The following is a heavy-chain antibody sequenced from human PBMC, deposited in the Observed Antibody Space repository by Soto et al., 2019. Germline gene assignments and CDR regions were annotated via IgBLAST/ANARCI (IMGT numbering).Heavy chain of an antibody. J-gene: IGHJ2*01. CDR2: ISYDGSKK. D-gene: IGHD4-4*01. CDR1: GFTLSSYA. Sequence: QVQLVESGGGVVQPVRSLRLSCAASGFTLSSYAMHWVRQAPGKGLEWVAVISYDGSKKYYADSVKGRFTISRDNSKNTLYRQMNSLRAEDTAVYYCATPLWRDDYNWGYFDLWGRGTLVTVSS. V-gene: IGHV3-30-3*01. CDR3: ATPLWRDDYNWGYFDL.